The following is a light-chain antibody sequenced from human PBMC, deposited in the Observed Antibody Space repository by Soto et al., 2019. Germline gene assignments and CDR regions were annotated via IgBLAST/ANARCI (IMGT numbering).Light chain of an antibody. J-gene: IGKJ4*02. Sequence: EIGLTQSPATLALSHGERATLSXRASHSVIIYLAWYQQKAGQXTRILXXYEXNRATGILARFSGSGSGRDFTLTLSSLEPEDLAVYYGRQRSNRSPGTFGGGTKVEIK. CDR3: RQRSNRSPGT. CDR2: YEX. V-gene: IGKV3-11*02. CDR1: HSVIIY.